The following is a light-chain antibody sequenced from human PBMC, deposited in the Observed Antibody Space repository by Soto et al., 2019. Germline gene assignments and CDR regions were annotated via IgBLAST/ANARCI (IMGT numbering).Light chain of an antibody. CDR3: VSFTSSTTYV. V-gene: IGLV2-14*03. CDR2: DVA. Sequence: QSVLTQPASVSASPGQSITISCTGTSSDVGGSNFVSWYQQHPGKPPKLIIYDVATRPSGASNRFSGSKSGSTASLIISRLQTEDEADYYCVSFTSSTTYVFGSGTKVTVL. J-gene: IGLJ1*01. CDR1: SSDVGGSNF.